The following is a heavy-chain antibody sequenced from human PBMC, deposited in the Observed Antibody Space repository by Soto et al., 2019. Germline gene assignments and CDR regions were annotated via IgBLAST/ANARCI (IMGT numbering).Heavy chain of an antibody. Sequence: PSETLSLTCTVSGGSISSGGYYWSWIRQHPGKGLEWIGYIYYSGSTYYNPSLKSRVTISVDTSKNQFSLKLSSVTAADTAVYYCARGTLSGYYSTGDAFDIWGQGTMVTVSS. CDR1: GGSISSGGYY. J-gene: IGHJ3*02. D-gene: IGHD3-22*01. CDR2: IYYSGST. CDR3: ARGTLSGYYSTGDAFDI. V-gene: IGHV4-31*03.